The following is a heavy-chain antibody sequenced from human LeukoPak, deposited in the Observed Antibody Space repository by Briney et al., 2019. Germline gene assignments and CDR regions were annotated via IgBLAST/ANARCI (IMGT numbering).Heavy chain of an antibody. CDR1: GFTVSSNY. J-gene: IGHJ6*02. D-gene: IGHD3-3*01. V-gene: IGHV3-53*01. Sequence: GGSLRLSGAASGFTVSSNYMSWVRQAPGKGLEWVSVIYSGGSTYYADSVKGRFTISRDNSKNTLYLQMNSLRAEDTAVYYCARDLREYDFWSGYPYYYYYGMDVWGQGTTVTVSS. CDR2: IYSGGST. CDR3: ARDLREYDFWSGYPYYYYYGMDV.